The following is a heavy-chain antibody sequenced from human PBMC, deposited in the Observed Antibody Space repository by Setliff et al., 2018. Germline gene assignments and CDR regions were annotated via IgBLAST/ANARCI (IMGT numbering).Heavy chain of an antibody. CDR3: ARCTGGDCYLDAFDI. J-gene: IGHJ3*02. CDR2: ISSSSSFI. CDR1: GFTFSSYT. Sequence: GGSLRLSCAASGFTFSSYTMNWVRQAPGKGLEWVSSISSSSSFIYYADSVKGWFTISRDNSKNTLYLQLNSLRAEDTAVYYCARCTGGDCYLDAFDIWGQGTMVTVSS. D-gene: IGHD2-21*02. V-gene: IGHV3-21*04.